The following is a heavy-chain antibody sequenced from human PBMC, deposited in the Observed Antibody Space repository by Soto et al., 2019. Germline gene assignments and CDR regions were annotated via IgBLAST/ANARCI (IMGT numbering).Heavy chain of an antibody. CDR3: ARHPARGYCSSTSCYTRWGGYYGMDV. D-gene: IGHD2-2*02. CDR1: GYSFTSYW. CDR2: IYPGDSDT. Sequence: GASLKISCKGSGYSFTSYWIGWVRQMPGKGLEWMGIIYPGDSDTRYSPSFQGQVTISADKSISTAYLQWSSLKASDTAMYYRARHPARGYCSSTSCYTRWGGYYGMDVWGQGTTVTVSS. V-gene: IGHV5-51*01. J-gene: IGHJ6*02.